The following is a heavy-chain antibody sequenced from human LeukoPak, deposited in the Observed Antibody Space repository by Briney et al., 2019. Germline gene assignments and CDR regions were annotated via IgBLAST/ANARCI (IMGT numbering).Heavy chain of an antibody. CDR1: GGSISSGDYY. J-gene: IGHJ4*02. CDR3: ARVDVWFGYNFDY. D-gene: IGHD3-10*01. V-gene: IGHV4-30-4*01. Sequence: SQTLSLTCTVFGGSISSGDYYWSWIRQPPGKGLEWIGYIYYSGSTYYNPSLKSRVTISVDTSKNQFSLKLSSVTAADTAVYYCARVDVWFGYNFDYWGQGTLVTVSS. CDR2: IYYSGST.